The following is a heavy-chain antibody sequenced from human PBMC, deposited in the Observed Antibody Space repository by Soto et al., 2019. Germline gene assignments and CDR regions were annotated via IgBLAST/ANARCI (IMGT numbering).Heavy chain of an antibody. V-gene: IGHV1-58*01. CDR1: GFTFTSSA. J-gene: IGHJ4*02. D-gene: IGHD5-18*01. Sequence: SVKVSCKASGFTFTSSAVQWVRQARGQRLEWIGWIVVGSGNTNYAQKFQERVTITRDNSKNTLYLQMNSLRAEDTAVYYCAKIPPGYSYGYFYFDYWGQGTLVTVSS. CDR2: IVVGSGNT. CDR3: AKIPPGYSYGYFYFDY.